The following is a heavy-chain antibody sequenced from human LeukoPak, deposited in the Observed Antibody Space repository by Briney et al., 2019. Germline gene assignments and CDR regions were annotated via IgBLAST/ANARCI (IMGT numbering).Heavy chain of an antibody. V-gene: IGHV1-46*01. D-gene: IGHD4-17*01. CDR2: INPSGGST. CDR1: GYTFTTYN. CDR3: ARDFGDYLHFDY. Sequence: ASVNVSCKASGYTFTTYNIHWVRQAPGQGLEWMGIINPSGGSTSYEQKFQGRVTLTRDMSTRTVYMELSSLRSEDTAVYYCARDFGDYLHFDYWGQGTLVTVSS. J-gene: IGHJ4*02.